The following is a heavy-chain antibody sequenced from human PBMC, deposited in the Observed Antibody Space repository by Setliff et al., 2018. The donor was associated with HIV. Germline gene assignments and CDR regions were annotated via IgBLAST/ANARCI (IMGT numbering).Heavy chain of an antibody. CDR2: IFHSGST. CDR3: ARHGNQWLVTIDY. D-gene: IGHD6-19*01. Sequence: SETLSLTCVVSGYSISSNNWWGWIRQPPGKGLEWIGQIFHSGSTDYNPSLKSRVTISLDTSKNQFSLNLTSVTAADTAVYYCARHGNQWLVTIDYWGQGTLVTVSS. J-gene: IGHJ4*02. V-gene: IGHV4-28*01. CDR1: GYSISSNNW.